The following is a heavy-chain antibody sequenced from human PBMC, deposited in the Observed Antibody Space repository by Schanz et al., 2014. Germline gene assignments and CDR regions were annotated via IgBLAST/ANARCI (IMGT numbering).Heavy chain of an antibody. CDR3: YGMDV. CDR2: IFFRGST. V-gene: IGHV4-30-4*07. CDR1: GGSISSGGYS. Sequence: QVQLQESGPGLVKPSQTLSLTCAVSGGSISSGGYSWSWIRQPPGKGLEWIGYIFFRGSTYYNPSLKIGVNNSLAPHKNQFPVSLTSVTAADTAVYYCYGMDVWGQGTTVTVSS. J-gene: IGHJ6*02.